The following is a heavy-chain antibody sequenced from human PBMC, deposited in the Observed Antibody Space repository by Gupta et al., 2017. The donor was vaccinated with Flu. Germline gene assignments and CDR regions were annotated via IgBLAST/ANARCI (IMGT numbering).Heavy chain of an antibody. CDR2: INPKSGGT. CDR3: ARLRYIGYDNDLIDS. J-gene: IGHJ4*02. Sequence: APGQGLEWMGWINPKSGGTDYAQKFQGRVTMTSDTSISTAYMELSRLRSDDTAVYYCARLRYIGYDNDLIDSWGQGTLVTVSS. D-gene: IGHD5-12*01. V-gene: IGHV1-2*02.